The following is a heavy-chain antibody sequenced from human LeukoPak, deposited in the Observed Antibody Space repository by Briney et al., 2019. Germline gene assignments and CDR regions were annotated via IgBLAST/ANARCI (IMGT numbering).Heavy chain of an antibody. CDR1: GYTLTELS. CDR3: ATDQSATGSAPNAFDI. CDR2: FDPEDGET. D-gene: IGHD3-9*01. J-gene: IGHJ3*02. Sequence: ASVTVSCKVSGYTLTELSMHWVRQAPGKGLEWMGGFDPEDGETIYAQKFQGRVTMTEDTSTDTAYMELSSLRSEDTAVYYCATDQSATGSAPNAFDIWGQGTMVTVSS. V-gene: IGHV1-24*01.